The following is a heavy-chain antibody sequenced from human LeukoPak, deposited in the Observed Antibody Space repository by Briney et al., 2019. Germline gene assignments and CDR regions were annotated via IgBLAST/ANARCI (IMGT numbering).Heavy chain of an antibody. CDR3: ARRITRIYYYGSGSAYYYYMDV. V-gene: IGHV4-34*01. CDR2: INHSGST. CDR1: GGSFSGYY. Sequence: SETLSLTCAVYGGSFSGYYWSWIRQPPGKGLEWIGEINHSGSTNYNPSLKSRVTISVDTSKNQFSLKLSSVTAADTAVYYCARRITRIYYYGSGSAYYYYMDVWGKGTTVTVSS. D-gene: IGHD3-10*01. J-gene: IGHJ6*03.